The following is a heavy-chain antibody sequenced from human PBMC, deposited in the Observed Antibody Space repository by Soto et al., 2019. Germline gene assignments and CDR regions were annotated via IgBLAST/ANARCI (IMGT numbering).Heavy chain of an antibody. CDR1: GFTFSSYA. Sequence: GGSLRLSCAASGFTFSSYAMSCVRQAPGKGLEWVSAISGSGGSTYYADSVKGRFTISRDNSKNTLYLQMNSLRAEDTAVYYCAKDAYGSGSYHPFDYWGQGTLVTVSS. CDR3: AKDAYGSGSYHPFDY. V-gene: IGHV3-23*01. D-gene: IGHD3-10*01. CDR2: ISGSGGST. J-gene: IGHJ4*02.